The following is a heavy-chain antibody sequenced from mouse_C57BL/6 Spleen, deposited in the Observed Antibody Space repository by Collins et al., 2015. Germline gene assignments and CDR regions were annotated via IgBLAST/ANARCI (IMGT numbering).Heavy chain of an antibody. D-gene: IGHD2-12*01. CDR1: GYTFTNYW. V-gene: IGHV1-74*01. Sequence: QVQLQQPGAELVKPGASVKVSCKASGYTFTNYWMLWVKQRPGQGLEWIGRIHPSDSDSNFNQKFKGKATLTVDTSSNTAYMQLSSLTSDDSAVYYCAVQGYSGYFDYWGQGTTLTVSS. J-gene: IGHJ2*01. CDR3: AVQGYSGYFDY. CDR2: IHPSDSDS.